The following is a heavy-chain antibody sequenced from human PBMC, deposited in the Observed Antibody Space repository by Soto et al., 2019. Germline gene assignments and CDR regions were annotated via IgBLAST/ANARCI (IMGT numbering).Heavy chain of an antibody. V-gene: IGHV3-33*01. J-gene: IGHJ4*02. Sequence: GGSLRLSCAASGFTFSSYGMHWVRQAPGKGLEWVAVIWYDGSNKYYADSVKGRFTISRDNSKNTLYLQMNSLRAEDTAVYYCARDKGHRIAAHPGIDYWGQGTLVTVSS. CDR2: IWYDGSNK. D-gene: IGHD6-6*01. CDR3: ARDKGHRIAAHPGIDY. CDR1: GFTFSSYG.